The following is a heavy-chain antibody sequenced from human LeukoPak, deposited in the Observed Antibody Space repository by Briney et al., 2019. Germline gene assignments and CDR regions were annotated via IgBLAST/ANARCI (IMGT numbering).Heavy chain of an antibody. V-gene: IGHV3-30*18. Sequence: GGSLRLSCAASGFTFSSYGMHWVRQAPGKGLEWVAVISYDGSNKYYADSVKGRFTISRDNSKNTLYLQMNSLRAEETAVYYCAKAPFVLRVRPIYYFDHWCQGPLVPVSA. D-gene: IGHD6-6*01. CDR2: ISYDGSNK. J-gene: IGHJ4*02. CDR1: GFTFSSYG. CDR3: AKAPFVLRVRPIYYFDH.